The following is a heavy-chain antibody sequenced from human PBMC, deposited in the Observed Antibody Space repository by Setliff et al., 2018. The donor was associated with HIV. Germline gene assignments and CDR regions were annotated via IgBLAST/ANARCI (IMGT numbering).Heavy chain of an antibody. V-gene: IGHV4-39*01. D-gene: IGHD3-22*01. CDR1: GGSISSSSYY. CDR2: IYYSGST. J-gene: IGHJ4*02. CDR3: ACTSDYYYDSSGYSFDY. Sequence: PSETLSLTCTVSGGSISSSSYYWGWIRQPPGKGLEWIGSIYYSGSTYYNPSLKSRVTISVDTSKNQFSLKLSSVTAADTAVYYCACTSDYYYDSSGYSFDYWGQGTLVTVSS.